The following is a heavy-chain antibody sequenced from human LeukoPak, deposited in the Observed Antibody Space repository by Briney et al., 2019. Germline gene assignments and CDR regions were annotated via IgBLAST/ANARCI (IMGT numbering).Heavy chain of an antibody. D-gene: IGHD6-25*01. CDR2: INGGNGNT. J-gene: IGHJ5*02. CDR1: GYTFTSYY. CDR3: ARGPPRLNWFDP. Sequence: ASVKVSCKASGYTFTSYYMHWVRQAPGQRLEWMGWINGGNGNTKYSQKLQGRVTITRDTSASTAYMELRSLRSEDTAVFYCARGPPRLNWFDPWGQGTLVTVSS. V-gene: IGHV1-3*01.